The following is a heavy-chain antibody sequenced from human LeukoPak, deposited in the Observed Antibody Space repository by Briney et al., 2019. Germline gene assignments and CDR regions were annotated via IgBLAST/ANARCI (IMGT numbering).Heavy chain of an antibody. J-gene: IGHJ4*02. CDR2: ISGSGATI. Sequence: PEGSLRLSCTTSGFTFSGYNMNWVRQAPGKGLELLSYISGSGATIYYADSVKGRFTISRDNARKSVYLQMNSLRAEDTALYYCARDGGGSYTFDQWGQGTMVTVSS. V-gene: IGHV3-48*01. D-gene: IGHD1-26*01. CDR3: ARDGGGSYTFDQ. CDR1: GFTFSGYN.